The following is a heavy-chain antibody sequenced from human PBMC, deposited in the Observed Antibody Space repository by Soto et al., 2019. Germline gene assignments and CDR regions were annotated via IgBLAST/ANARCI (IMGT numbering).Heavy chain of an antibody. Sequence: PGESLKISCKGSGYSFTSYWIGWVRQMPGKGLESMGIIYPGDSDTRYSPSFQGQVTISADKSISTAYLQWSSLKASDTAMYYCARTAAAGKYYSGMDVWGQGTTVTVSS. CDR1: GYSFTSYW. D-gene: IGHD6-13*01. CDR2: IYPGDSDT. J-gene: IGHJ6*02. CDR3: ARTAAAGKYYSGMDV. V-gene: IGHV5-51*01.